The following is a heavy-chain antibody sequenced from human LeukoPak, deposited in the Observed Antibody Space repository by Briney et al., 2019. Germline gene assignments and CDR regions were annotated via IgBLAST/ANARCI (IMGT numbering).Heavy chain of an antibody. CDR2: ISGTGGST. CDR1: GFTFSTYA. V-gene: IGHV3-23*01. J-gene: IGHJ4*02. Sequence: GGSLRLSCAASGFTFSTYAMSWVRQAPGKGLEWVSAISGTGGSTYYADSVKGRFTISRDNSKNTLYLQMNSLRAEDTAVYYCAKEPRHCTGGTCYSVGGYYFHYCGQGTLVTVSS. CDR3: AKEPRHCTGGTCYSVGGYYFHY. D-gene: IGHD2-15*01.